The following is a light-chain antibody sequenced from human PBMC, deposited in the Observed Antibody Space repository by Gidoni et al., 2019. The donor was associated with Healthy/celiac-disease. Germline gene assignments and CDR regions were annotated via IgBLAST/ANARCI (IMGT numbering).Light chain of an antibody. V-gene: IGKV3-20*01. J-gene: IGKJ1*01. CDR2: GAS. CDR1: QSVSSSY. CDR3: QQYGSSPVT. Sequence: EIVLTQSPGTLSLSPGESATRSCRASQSVSSSYLAWYQQKPGQAPRLLIYGASSRATGIPYRFSGSGSGTDFTLTISRLEPEDCAVYYCQQYGSSPVTFGQGTKVEIK.